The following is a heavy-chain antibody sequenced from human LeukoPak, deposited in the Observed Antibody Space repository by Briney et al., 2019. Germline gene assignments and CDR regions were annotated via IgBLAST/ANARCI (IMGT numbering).Heavy chain of an antibody. D-gene: IGHD6-25*01. Sequence: GGSLRLSCAASGFTFSSYWMSWVRQAPGKGLEWVANIKQDGSEKYYVDSVKGRFTISRDNAKNSLYLQMNSLRAEDTAVYYCARVELRGSSGVRLNDYWGQGTLVTVSS. V-gene: IGHV3-7*01. J-gene: IGHJ4*02. CDR2: IKQDGSEK. CDR1: GFTFSSYW. CDR3: ARVELRGSSGVRLNDY.